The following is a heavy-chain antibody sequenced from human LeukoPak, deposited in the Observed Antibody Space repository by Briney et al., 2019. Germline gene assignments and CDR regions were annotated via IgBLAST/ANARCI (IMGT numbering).Heavy chain of an antibody. CDR2: MNPNSGNT. CDR1: GYTFTTYD. Sequence: ASVKVSCKASGYTFTTYDINWVRQATGQGLEWMAWMNPNSGNTGYAQKFQGRVTMTRNTSISTAYMELSSLRSEDTPVYYCARVAGNCGGDCYRLVYWGQGTLVTVSS. D-gene: IGHD2-21*01. CDR3: ARVAGNCGGDCYRLVY. J-gene: IGHJ4*02. V-gene: IGHV1-8*01.